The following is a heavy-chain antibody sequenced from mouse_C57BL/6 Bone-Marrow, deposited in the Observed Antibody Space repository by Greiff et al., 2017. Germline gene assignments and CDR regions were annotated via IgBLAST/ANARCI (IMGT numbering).Heavy chain of an antibody. D-gene: IGHD3-2*02. J-gene: IGHJ2*01. Sequence: VQLQQPGAELVKPGASVKLSSKASGYTFTSYWMHWVKQRPGRGLEWIGRIDPNSGGTKYNEKFKSKATLTVDKPSSTASMQLSSLTSEDSAVYYCARGLEEAAQDTYYIDYWGQGTTLTVSS. CDR2: IDPNSGGT. V-gene: IGHV1-62-3*01. CDR3: ARGLEEAAQDTYYIDY. CDR1: GYTFTSYW.